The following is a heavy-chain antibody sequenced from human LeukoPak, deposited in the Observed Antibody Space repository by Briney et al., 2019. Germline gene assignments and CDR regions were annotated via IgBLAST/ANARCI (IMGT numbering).Heavy chain of an antibody. Sequence: SETLSLTCTVSGGSISSSSYYWGWIRQPPGKGLEWIGSIYYSGSTYYNPSLKSRVTISVDTSKNQSSLKLSSVTAADTAVYYCARHDYGSGSYYTPHGFDPWGQGTLVTVSS. D-gene: IGHD3-10*01. J-gene: IGHJ5*02. CDR1: GGSISSSSYY. CDR3: ARHDYGSGSYYTPHGFDP. CDR2: IYYSGST. V-gene: IGHV4-39*01.